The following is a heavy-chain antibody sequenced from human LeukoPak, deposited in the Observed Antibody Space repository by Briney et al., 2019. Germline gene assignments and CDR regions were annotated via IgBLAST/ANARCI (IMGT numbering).Heavy chain of an antibody. V-gene: IGHV4-59*01. D-gene: IGHD3-22*01. CDR2: IYYTGTT. J-gene: IGHJ3*01. Sequence: SETLSLTCTVSGGSISDYYWSWIRQPPGKGLELIGYIYYTGTTNYKPSLKSRATISVDTSKNQFSLKLRSVTAADTAVYYCARAYHYDNSGYYKAFDVWGQGTMLTVSS. CDR1: GGSISDYY. CDR3: ARAYHYDNSGYYKAFDV.